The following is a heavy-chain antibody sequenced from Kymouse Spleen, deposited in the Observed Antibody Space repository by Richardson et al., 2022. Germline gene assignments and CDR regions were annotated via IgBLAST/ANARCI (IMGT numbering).Heavy chain of an antibody. Sequence: QVQLVQSGAEVKKPGASVKVSCKASGYTFTSYDINWVRQATGQGLEWMGWMNPNSGNTGYAQKFQGRVTMTRNTSISTAYMELSSLRSEDTAVYYCARMYSSGWGYYYGMDVWGQGTTVTVSS. V-gene: IGHV1-8*01. D-gene: IGHD6-19*01. CDR1: GYTFTSYD. CDR3: ARMYSSGWGYYYGMDV. J-gene: IGHJ6*02. CDR2: MNPNSGNT.